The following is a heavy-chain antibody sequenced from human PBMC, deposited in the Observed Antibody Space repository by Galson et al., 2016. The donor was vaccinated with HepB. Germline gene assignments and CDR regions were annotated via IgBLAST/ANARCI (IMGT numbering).Heavy chain of an antibody. V-gene: IGHV1-2*02. CDR1: GYTFTGFY. Sequence: SVKVSCRASGYTFTGFYIHWVRQAPGQGLEWMGWINPNSGGTNYGQRFQGRVTMTRDTSISTAYMELSRLTSDDTAVYYCARDPYDSSSYYGVEFDYWGQGALVTVSS. J-gene: IGHJ4*02. CDR2: INPNSGGT. CDR3: ARDPYDSSSYYGVEFDY. D-gene: IGHD3-22*01.